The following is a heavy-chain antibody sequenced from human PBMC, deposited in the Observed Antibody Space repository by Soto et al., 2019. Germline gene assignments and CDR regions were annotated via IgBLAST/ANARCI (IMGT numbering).Heavy chain of an antibody. D-gene: IGHD2-21*01. CDR2: ISPRTAYK. V-gene: IGHV3-11*06. CDR1: GFTFSDHY. CDR3: SRGGGGGLFDL. J-gene: IGHJ4*02. Sequence: QVPLVESGGGLVKPGGSLRLSCASSGFTFSDHYMSWIRRSPGKGLEFLSYISPRTAYKNYADSVKGRFTISRDNAKNSLYLQLNSLRAEDTAIYYCSRGGGGGLFDLWGQGTFVTVSS.